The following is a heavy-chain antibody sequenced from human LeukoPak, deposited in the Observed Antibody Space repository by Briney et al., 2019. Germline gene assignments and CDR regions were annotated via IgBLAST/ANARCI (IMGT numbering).Heavy chain of an antibody. CDR1: GFTFSSYA. CDR2: ISGSGGST. D-gene: IGHD3-10*01. J-gene: IGHJ4*02. V-gene: IGHV3-23*01. CDR3: AKLSLSGRSQSADY. Sequence: GGSLRLSCAASGFTFSSYAMRWVRQAPGKGLEWVSTISGSGGSTYYADSVKGRFTISRDNSKNTLYLQLNSLTAEDTAVYYCAKLSLSGRSQSADYWGQGTLVTVSS.